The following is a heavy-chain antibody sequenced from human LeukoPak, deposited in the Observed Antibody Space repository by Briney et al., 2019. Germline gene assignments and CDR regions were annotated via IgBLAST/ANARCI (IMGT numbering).Heavy chain of an antibody. Sequence: GGPLRLSCAASGFTFSTYTMNWVRQAPGKGLEWVSYISSGSSTIYYADSVEGRFTISRDNAKNSLYLQMNSLRAEDTAVYYCATEYRSSSGRAFDIWGQGTMVIVSS. V-gene: IGHV3-48*01. CDR3: ATEYRSSSGRAFDI. J-gene: IGHJ3*02. CDR1: GFTFSTYT. D-gene: IGHD6-6*01. CDR2: ISSGSSTI.